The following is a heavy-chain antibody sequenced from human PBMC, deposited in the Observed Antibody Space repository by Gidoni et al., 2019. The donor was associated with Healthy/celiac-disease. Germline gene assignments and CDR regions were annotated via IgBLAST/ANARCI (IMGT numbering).Heavy chain of an antibody. J-gene: IGHJ5*02. CDR2: INHSGST. V-gene: IGHV4-34*01. Sequence: QVQLQQWGAGLLKPSETLSLTCAVYGGSFSGYYWSWIRQPPGKGLEWIGEINHSGSTNYNPSLKSRVTISVDTSKNQFSLKLSSVTAADTAVYYCARSLQGNYDRKRGWFDPWGQGTLVTVSS. D-gene: IGHD3-3*01. CDR3: ARSLQGNYDRKRGWFDP. CDR1: GGSFSGYY.